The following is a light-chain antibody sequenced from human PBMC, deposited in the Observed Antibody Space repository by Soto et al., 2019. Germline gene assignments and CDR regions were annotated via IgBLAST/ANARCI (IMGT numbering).Light chain of an antibody. CDR3: QQYSNWPPIT. J-gene: IGKJ5*01. V-gene: IGKV3-15*01. Sequence: EMTQSPATLSVSPGERVTLSCRASESISTKLAWYQQKPGQAPKLLIYDASTRATGIPARFSGSGSGTDFTLTIGRLQSEDFAIDYCQQYSNWPPITFGRGTRLEIK. CDR1: ESISTK. CDR2: DAS.